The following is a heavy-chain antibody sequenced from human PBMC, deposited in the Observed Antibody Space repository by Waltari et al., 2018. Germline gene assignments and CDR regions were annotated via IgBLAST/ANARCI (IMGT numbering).Heavy chain of an antibody. D-gene: IGHD2-21*02. V-gene: IGHV3-21*06. CDR2: ISGDNTYT. Sequence: EVQLVESGGGLVQPGGSLRLSCVASGFMFSSYSMNWVRRAPGKGLEWVSAISGDNTYTYYSGSVKGRFTISRDNAKNSLFLQMNGLRDEDTAIYYCAKEGLGGDRQFDYWGQGTLVSVSS. CDR1: GFMFSSYS. J-gene: IGHJ4*02. CDR3: AKEGLGGDRQFDY.